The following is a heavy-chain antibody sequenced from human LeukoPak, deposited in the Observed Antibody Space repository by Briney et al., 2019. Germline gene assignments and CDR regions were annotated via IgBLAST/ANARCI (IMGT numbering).Heavy chain of an antibody. Sequence: KSSETLSLTCVVSGASISSYYWSWIRQPPGKGLEWIGYIYYTGATNYNPSLKSRVTISVDMSKKQFSLKLSSVTAADTAVYYCAREVSYGSGSFADFWGQGTLVTVSS. CDR1: GASISSYY. CDR3: AREVSYGSGSFADF. J-gene: IGHJ4*02. D-gene: IGHD3-10*01. V-gene: IGHV4-59*01. CDR2: IYYTGAT.